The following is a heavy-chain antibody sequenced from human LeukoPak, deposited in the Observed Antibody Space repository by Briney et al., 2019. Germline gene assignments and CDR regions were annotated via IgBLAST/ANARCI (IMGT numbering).Heavy chain of an antibody. CDR2: IIPIFGTA. J-gene: IGHJ4*02. Sequence: GASVKVSCKASGGTFSSYAISWVRQAPGQGLEWMGGIIPIFGTANYAQKFQGRVTITADESTSTAYMELSSLRSEDTAVYYCARRPTLTGYYGGHYFDYWGQGTLVTVSS. CDR1: GGTFSSYA. D-gene: IGHD3-9*01. V-gene: IGHV1-69*13. CDR3: ARRPTLTGYYGGHYFDY.